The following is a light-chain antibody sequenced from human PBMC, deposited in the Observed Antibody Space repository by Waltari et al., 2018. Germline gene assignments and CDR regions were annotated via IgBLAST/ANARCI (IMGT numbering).Light chain of an antibody. CDR3: HVWDGKTVM. CDR2: LDS. V-gene: IGLV3-21*02. J-gene: IGLJ3*02. CDR1: NIGGRS. Sequence: SSVLTQAPSVSVAPGQMATVTCGGDNIGGRSVHWCQQRPGRAPVLVVYLDSDRPSGIPDRFSGSKSGNAATLTISRVEAGDEADYYCHVWDGKTVMFGGGTKLTVL.